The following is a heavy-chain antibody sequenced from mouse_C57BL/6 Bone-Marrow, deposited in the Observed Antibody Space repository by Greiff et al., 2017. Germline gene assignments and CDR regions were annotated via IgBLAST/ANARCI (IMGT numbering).Heavy chain of an antibody. J-gene: IGHJ3*01. CDR3: ACDRAIATPWFAY. Sequence: EVLLVQSGGGLVKPGGSLKLSCAASGFTFSSYCMSWVRQTPEKRLEWVATISAGGSYTYYPDNVKGRVTITRDNAKNNLYLQLSQLRSEDTAMYYCACDRAIATPWFAYWGQGTLVTVSA. CDR2: ISAGGSYT. V-gene: IGHV5-4*01. CDR1: GFTFSSYC. D-gene: IGHD2-5*01.